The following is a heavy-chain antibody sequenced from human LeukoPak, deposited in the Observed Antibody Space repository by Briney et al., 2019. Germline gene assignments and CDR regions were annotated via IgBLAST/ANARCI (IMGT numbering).Heavy chain of an antibody. J-gene: IGHJ3*02. CDR3: TRVWVIVVVYDAFDT. V-gene: IGHV3-49*04. D-gene: IGHD3-22*01. Sequence: PGRSLRLSCTASGFTFGDYAMSWVRQAPGKGLEWVGFIRSKAYGGTTEYAASVKGRFTISRDDSKSIAYLQMNSLKVEDTAVYYCTRVWVIVVVYDAFDTWGQGTIVTVSS. CDR2: IRSKAYGGTT. CDR1: GFTFGDYA.